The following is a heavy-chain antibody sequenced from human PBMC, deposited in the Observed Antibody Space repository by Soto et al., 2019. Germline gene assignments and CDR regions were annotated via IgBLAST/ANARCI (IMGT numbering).Heavy chain of an antibody. CDR1: GFTSSSYA. Sequence: EVQLLESGGGLVQPGGSLRLSCAASGFTSSSYAMRWVRQAPGKGLEWVSAISGSGGSMYYADSVKGRFTISRDNSKNTLYLQMSSLRAEDTAVYYCARRGSGSYYDYWGQGTLVTVSS. CDR3: ARRGSGSYYDY. J-gene: IGHJ4*02. CDR2: ISGSGGSM. V-gene: IGHV3-23*01. D-gene: IGHD1-26*01.